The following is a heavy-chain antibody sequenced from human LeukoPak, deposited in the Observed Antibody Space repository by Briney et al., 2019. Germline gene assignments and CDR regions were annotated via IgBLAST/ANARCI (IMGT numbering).Heavy chain of an antibody. CDR3: ARQDRITNSIDAFDI. V-gene: IGHV4-39*07. CDR1: GGSISVNRYY. D-gene: IGHD1-1*01. Sequence: PSGTLSLTCTVSGGSISVNRYYWGWIRQPPGKGPEWLGSMYYSGNTYYNPSLRSRVTISVDTSKNQFSLRLSSVTAADTAVYYCARQDRITNSIDAFDIWGQGTMVTVSS. CDR2: MYYSGNT. J-gene: IGHJ3*02.